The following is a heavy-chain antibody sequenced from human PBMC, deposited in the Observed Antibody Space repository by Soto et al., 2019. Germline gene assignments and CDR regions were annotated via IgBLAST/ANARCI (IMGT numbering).Heavy chain of an antibody. CDR1: GYSFTSYW. J-gene: IGHJ4*02. CDR3: ARQSRLVGSIGY. V-gene: IGHV5-51*01. CDR2: IYPGGSDI. Sequence: GESLKISCKGSGYSFTSYWIGWVRQMPGKGLEWMGVIYPGGSDIRYSPSFQGQVSISADKSISAAYLQWSSLKASDTAMYYCARQSRLVGSIGYWGQGTLVTVSS. D-gene: IGHD3-9*01.